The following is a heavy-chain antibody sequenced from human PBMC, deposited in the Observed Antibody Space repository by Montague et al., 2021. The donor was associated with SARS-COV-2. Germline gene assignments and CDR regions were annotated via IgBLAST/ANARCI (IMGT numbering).Heavy chain of an antibody. CDR2: ISYADRT. Sequence: SETLSLTCTVSGGSISSPDYNWGWMRQSPGKGWEWIGSISYADRTYYNPSLSSRVSMSMDTSTIHLSFSLNSVTAADTAVYFCAGQLPSYCSTTKCYPYYFDVWGQGALVTVSS. J-gene: IGHJ4*02. CDR3: AGQLPSYCSTTKCYPYYFDV. D-gene: IGHD2-2*01. CDR1: GGSISSPDYN. V-gene: IGHV4-39*01.